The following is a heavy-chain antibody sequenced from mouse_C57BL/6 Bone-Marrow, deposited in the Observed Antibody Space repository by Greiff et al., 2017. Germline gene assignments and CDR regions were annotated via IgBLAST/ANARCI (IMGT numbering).Heavy chain of an antibody. CDR3: ARWGVVKDY. Sequence: QVQLKESGAELARPGASVKLSCKASGYTFTSYGISWVKQRTGQGLEWIGEIYPRSGNTYYNEKFKGKATLTPDKSSSTAYMELRSLTSEDSAVYFCARWGVVKDYWGQGTTLTVSS. D-gene: IGHD1-1*01. J-gene: IGHJ2*01. V-gene: IGHV1-81*01. CDR1: GYTFTSYG. CDR2: IYPRSGNT.